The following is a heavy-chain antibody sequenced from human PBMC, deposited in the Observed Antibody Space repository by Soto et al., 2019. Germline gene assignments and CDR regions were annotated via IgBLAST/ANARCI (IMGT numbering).Heavy chain of an antibody. CDR2: IIPIFGTA. V-gene: IGHV1-69*13. Sequence: WASVKVSCKASGGTFSSYAISWVRQAPGQGLEWMGGIIPIFGTANYAQKFQGRVTITADESTSTAYMELSSLRSEDTAVYYCARGPHYYDSSGYYRTYYFDYWGQGTLVTVSS. D-gene: IGHD3-22*01. J-gene: IGHJ4*02. CDR3: ARGPHYYDSSGYYRTYYFDY. CDR1: GGTFSSYA.